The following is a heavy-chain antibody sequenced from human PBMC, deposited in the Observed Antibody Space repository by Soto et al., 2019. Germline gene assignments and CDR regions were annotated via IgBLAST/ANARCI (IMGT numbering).Heavy chain of an antibody. J-gene: IGHJ6*02. CDR1: GFTFSSYA. Sequence: GSLRLSCAASGFTFSSYAMHWVRQAPGKGLEWVAVISYDGSNKYYADSVKGRFTISRDNSKNTLYLQMNSLRAEDTAVYYCARDRGYYYYGMDVWGQGTTVTVSS. CDR2: ISYDGSNK. CDR3: ARDRGYYYYGMDV. V-gene: IGHV3-30-3*01. D-gene: IGHD3-10*01.